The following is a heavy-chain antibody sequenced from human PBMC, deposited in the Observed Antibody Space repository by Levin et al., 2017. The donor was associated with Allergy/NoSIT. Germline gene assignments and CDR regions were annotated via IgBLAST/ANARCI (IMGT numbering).Heavy chain of an antibody. CDR3: ATQFQW. D-gene: IGHD6-19*01. V-gene: IGHV3-15*01. Sequence: GGSLRLSCAASGFSLSNAWMNWVRQAPGKGLEWIGRITSKTDGAATDYAAPLKGRVSISRDDSTNTLYLEMNSLKGEDTAVYYCATQFQWWGQGTLVTVSS. J-gene: IGHJ4*02. CDR2: ITSKTDGAAT. CDR1: GFSLSNAW.